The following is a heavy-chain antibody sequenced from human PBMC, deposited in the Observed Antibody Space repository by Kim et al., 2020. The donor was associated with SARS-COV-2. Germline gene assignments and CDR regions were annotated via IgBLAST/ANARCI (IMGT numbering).Heavy chain of an antibody. D-gene: IGHD4-17*01. J-gene: IGHJ4*02. Sequence: GGSLRLSCAASGFTVSSNYMSWVRQAPGKGLEWVSVIYSGGSTYYADSVKGRFTISRDNSKNTLYLQMNSLRAEYTAVYYCARAYGDYYFDYWGQGTLVTVSS. CDR2: IYSGGST. CDR1: GFTVSSNY. V-gene: IGHV3-53*01. CDR3: ARAYGDYYFDY.